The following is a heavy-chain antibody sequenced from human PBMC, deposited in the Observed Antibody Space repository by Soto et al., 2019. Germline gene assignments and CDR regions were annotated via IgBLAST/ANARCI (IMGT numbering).Heavy chain of an antibody. CDR3: ARDGDIVVVPAASTFDY. CDR1: GFTFSSYG. Sequence: PGGSLRLSCAASGFTFSSYGMHWVRQAPGKXLEWVAVIWYDGSNKYYADSVKGRFTISRDNSKNTLYLQMNSLRAEDTAVYYCARDGDIVVVPAASTFDYWGQGTLVTVSS. CDR2: IWYDGSNK. D-gene: IGHD2-2*01. J-gene: IGHJ4*02. V-gene: IGHV3-33*01.